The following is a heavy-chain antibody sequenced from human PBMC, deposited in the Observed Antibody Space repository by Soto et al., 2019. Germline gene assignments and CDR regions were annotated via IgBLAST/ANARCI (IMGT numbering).Heavy chain of an antibody. Sequence: PSETLSLTCTVSGGSISSYYWSWIRQPPGKGLEWIGYIYYSGSTNYNPSLKSRVTISVDTSKNQFSLKLSSVTAADTAVYYCATASGSTYGGPYYYYGLDVWGQGTTVTVSS. CDR2: IYYSGST. V-gene: IGHV4-59*08. CDR3: ATASGSTYGGPYYYYGLDV. J-gene: IGHJ6*02. D-gene: IGHD2-15*01. CDR1: GGSISSYY.